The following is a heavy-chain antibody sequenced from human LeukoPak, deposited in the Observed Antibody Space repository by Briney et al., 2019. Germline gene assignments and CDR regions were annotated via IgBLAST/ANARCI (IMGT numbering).Heavy chain of an antibody. CDR1: GFTFSSYG. CDR2: IWYDGSNK. V-gene: IGHV3-33*01. J-gene: IGHJ4*02. D-gene: IGHD6-13*01. Sequence: GRSLRLSCAASGFTFSSYGMHWVRQAPGKGLEWVAVIWYDGSNKYYADSVKGRFTISRDNSKNTLFLQMNGLRAEDTAVYYCARVPSSSWYLFDYWGQGTLVTVSS. CDR3: ARVPSSSWYLFDY.